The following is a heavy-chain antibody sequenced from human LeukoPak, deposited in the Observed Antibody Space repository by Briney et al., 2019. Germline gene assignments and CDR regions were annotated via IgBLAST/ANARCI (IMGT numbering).Heavy chain of an antibody. CDR2: IYYSGST. CDR1: GGSISSGDYY. V-gene: IGHV4-30-4*01. Sequence: SETLSLTCTVSGGSISSGDYYWSWIRQPPGKGLEWIGYIYYSGSTYYNPSLKSRVTISVDTSKNQFSLKLSSVTAADTAVYYCAREPLGYCSSTSCYGYYYGMDVWGQGTTVTVSS. D-gene: IGHD2-2*01. J-gene: IGHJ6*02. CDR3: AREPLGYCSSTSCYGYYYGMDV.